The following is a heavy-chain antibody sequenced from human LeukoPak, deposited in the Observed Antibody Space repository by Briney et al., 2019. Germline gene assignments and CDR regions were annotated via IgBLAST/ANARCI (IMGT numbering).Heavy chain of an antibody. V-gene: IGHV4-39*01. D-gene: IGHD2-15*01. CDR1: GGSIISSDYH. CDR2: ISYSGNT. CDR3: ARHCCSGPAKRVFDI. Sequence: SETLSLTCTVSGGSIISSDYHWGWVRQPPGKGLEWIGTISYSGNTDYNPSLRSRVTISVDTSNNQFSLRLGPVTAADTAVYHCARHCCSGPAKRVFDIWGQGTMVTVSS. J-gene: IGHJ3*02.